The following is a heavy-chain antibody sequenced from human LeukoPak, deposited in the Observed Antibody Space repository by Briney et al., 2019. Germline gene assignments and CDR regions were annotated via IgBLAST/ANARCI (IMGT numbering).Heavy chain of an antibody. CDR3: ARDRGYYYDSSGYYTLGY. V-gene: IGHV1-18*01. CDR2: ISAYNGNT. CDR1: GYTSTTYG. J-gene: IGHJ4*02. D-gene: IGHD3-22*01. Sequence: ASVNVSCKASGYTSTTYGISWVRQAPGQGLDWMGWISAYNGNTNYAQKLQGRVTMTTDTSTSTAYMELRSLRSDDTAVYYCARDRGYYYDSSGYYTLGYWGQGTLVTVSS.